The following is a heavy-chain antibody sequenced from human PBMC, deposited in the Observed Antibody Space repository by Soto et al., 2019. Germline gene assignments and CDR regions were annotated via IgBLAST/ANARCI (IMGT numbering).Heavy chain of an antibody. Sequence: SGPTLVNPTQTLTLTCTFSGFSLSTSGMCVCWIRQPPGKALEWLARIDWDDDKYYSTSLKTRLTISKDTSKNQVVLTMTNMDPVDTATYYCARTSYYYGSGRQNWFDPWGQGTLVTVSS. CDR1: GFSLSTSGMC. J-gene: IGHJ5*02. CDR2: IDWDDDK. CDR3: ARTSYYYGSGRQNWFDP. D-gene: IGHD3-10*01. V-gene: IGHV2-70*11.